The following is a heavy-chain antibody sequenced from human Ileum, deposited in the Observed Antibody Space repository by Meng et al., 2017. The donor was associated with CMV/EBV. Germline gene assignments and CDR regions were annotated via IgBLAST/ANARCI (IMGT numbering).Heavy chain of an antibody. J-gene: IGHJ5*02. CDR3: ARFRIAALGNLFDP. D-gene: IGHD6-13*01. CDR1: GASISSGDYY. V-gene: IGHV4-30-4*08. Sequence: QVQLQEAGPGLVKPSQTLSLSCTVSGASISSGDYYWSWIRQPPGMGLEWIGYIFFSGNTYYNPSLNNRVIISIDTPRNQFSLKVDSVTAADTAVYYCARFRIAALGNLFDPWGHGTLVTVSS. CDR2: IFFSGNT.